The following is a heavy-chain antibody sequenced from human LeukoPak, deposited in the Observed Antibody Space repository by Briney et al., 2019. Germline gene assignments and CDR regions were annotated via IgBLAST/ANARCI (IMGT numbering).Heavy chain of an antibody. CDR3: AREGGSRSFDI. Sequence: PSETLSLTCTVSGGSISSYYWSWIRQPPGKGLEWIGYIYYSGSTNYNPSLKSRVTTSVDTSKNQFSLKLSSVTAADTAVYYCAREGGSRSFDIWGQGTMVTVSS. D-gene: IGHD1-26*01. CDR1: GGSISSYY. V-gene: IGHV4-59*01. J-gene: IGHJ3*02. CDR2: IYYSGST.